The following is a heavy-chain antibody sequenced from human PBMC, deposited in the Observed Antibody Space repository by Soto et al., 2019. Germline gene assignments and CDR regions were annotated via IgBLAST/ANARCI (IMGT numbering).Heavy chain of an antibody. CDR1: GGSISSGDYY. CDR2: IYYSGST. V-gene: IGHV4-30-4*01. J-gene: IGHJ3*02. CDR3: ASEDYYDSRWAFDI. D-gene: IGHD3-22*01. Sequence: SETLYLTCTVCGGSISSGDYYWSWIRQPPGKGLEWIGYIYYSGSTYYNPSLKSRVTISVDTSKNQFSLKLSSVTAADTAVYYCASEDYYDSRWAFDIWGQGTMVTVSS.